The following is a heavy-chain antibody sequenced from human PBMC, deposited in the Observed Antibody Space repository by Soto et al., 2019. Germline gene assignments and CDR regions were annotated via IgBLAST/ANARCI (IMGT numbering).Heavy chain of an antibody. CDR3: AKDARRTGLVGQWID. Sequence: GXLTLSCAASGLTFGNYAMTWVRQAPGKGLEWVSGISDSGGSVYYADSVKGRFTISRDNSKNTLYLQMNSLRADDTAIYYCAKDARRTGLVGQWIDWGQGTLVTGSS. D-gene: IGHD2-8*02. V-gene: IGHV3-23*01. CDR2: ISDSGGSV. CDR1: GLTFGNYA. J-gene: IGHJ4*01.